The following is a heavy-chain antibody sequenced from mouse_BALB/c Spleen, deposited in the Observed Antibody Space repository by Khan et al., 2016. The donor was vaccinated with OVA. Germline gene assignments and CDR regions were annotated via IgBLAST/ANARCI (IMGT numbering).Heavy chain of an antibody. J-gene: IGHJ4*01. V-gene: IGHV2-6-1*01. CDR1: GFSLTNYG. Sequence: QVQLKESGPGLVAPSQSLSITCTISGFSLTNYGVHWVRQPPGKGLEWLVVIWRDGSTTYGSALKSRLTISKDNPKSQVFLEMDSLQTDDTTMYYCARHPYYHYYIMNYWGQGTSVTVSS. CDR3: ARHPYYHYYIMNY. D-gene: IGHD2-10*01. CDR2: IWRDGST.